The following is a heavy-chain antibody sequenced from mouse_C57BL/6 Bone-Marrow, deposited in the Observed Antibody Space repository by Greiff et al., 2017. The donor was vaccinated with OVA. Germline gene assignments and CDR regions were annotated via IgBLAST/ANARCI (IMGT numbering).Heavy chain of an antibody. D-gene: IGHD1-1*01. CDR1: GYAFSSYW. CDR3: ASLLRNFDY. Sequence: QVQLQQSGAELVKPGASVKISCKASGYAFSSYWMYWVKQRPGKGLEWIGQIYPGDGDTNYHGKFKGKATLTSDKSSSTAYMQLSTLTSADAAVYFCASLLRNFDYWGQGTTLTVSS. CDR2: IYPGDGDT. V-gene: IGHV1-80*01. J-gene: IGHJ2*01.